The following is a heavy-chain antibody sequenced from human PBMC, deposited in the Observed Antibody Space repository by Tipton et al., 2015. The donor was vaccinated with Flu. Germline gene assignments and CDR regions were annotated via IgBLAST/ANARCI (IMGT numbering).Heavy chain of an antibody. Sequence: LVQSGGGLVQPGGSLRLSCAASGFTFSSYDMHWVRQVIGKGLEWVSTIGTTDDTYYPDSVKGRFTISRDDAKNSLFLQMNSLRAGDTAIYYCTRILARSGNGWYDSWGQGTLVTVSS. CDR3: TRILARSGNGWYDS. V-gene: IGHV3-13*01. J-gene: IGHJ4*02. CDR1: GFTFSSYD. D-gene: IGHD5-12*01. CDR2: IGTTDDT.